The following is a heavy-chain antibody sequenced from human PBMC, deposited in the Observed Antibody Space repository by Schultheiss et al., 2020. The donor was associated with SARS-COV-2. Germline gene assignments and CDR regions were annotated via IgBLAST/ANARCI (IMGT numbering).Heavy chain of an antibody. Sequence: GGSLRLSCAASGFTFSSYDMHWVRQAPGKGLEWVAVISYDGSNKYYADSVKGRFTISRDNAKNSLFLQMNSLRDEDTAVYYCVRGETLVPLGPRGMDVWGKGTTVTVSS. D-gene: IGHD1-26*01. CDR2: ISYDGSNK. J-gene: IGHJ6*04. CDR1: GFTFSSYD. CDR3: VRGETLVPLGPRGMDV. V-gene: IGHV3-30*03.